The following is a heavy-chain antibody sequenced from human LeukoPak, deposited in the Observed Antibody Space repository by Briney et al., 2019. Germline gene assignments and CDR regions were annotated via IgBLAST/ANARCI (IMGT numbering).Heavy chain of an antibody. CDR3: ARDLKRSRARWENLGFDP. CDR2: ISTYNGNT. CDR1: GYSENFYG. Sequence: ASVKVSCKTSGYSENFYGITWVRQVAGQGLEWMGWISTYNGNTNYAQMIQGRVTMTTDTSTSTAYMEMRSLRYDDTAVYYCARDLKRSRARWENLGFDPWGQGTLVTVSS. D-gene: IGHD1-26*01. J-gene: IGHJ5*02. V-gene: IGHV1-18*01.